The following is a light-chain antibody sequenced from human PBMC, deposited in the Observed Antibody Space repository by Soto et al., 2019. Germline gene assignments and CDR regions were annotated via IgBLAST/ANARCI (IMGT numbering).Light chain of an antibody. J-gene: IGLJ1*01. CDR1: SSDVGDYPN. Sequence: QSVLTQPASVSGSPGQSITISCTGTSSDVGDYPNVSWYQQHPGKVPKLIIYEVIYRPSGVTSRFSWSKSENTASLTTSGPQAEDEADYYCSSYSATNTLVFGSGTKVTVL. CDR3: SSYSATNTLV. CDR2: EVI. V-gene: IGLV2-14*01.